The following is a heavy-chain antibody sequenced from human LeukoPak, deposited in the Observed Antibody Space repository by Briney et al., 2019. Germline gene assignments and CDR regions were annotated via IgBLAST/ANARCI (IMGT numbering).Heavy chain of an antibody. J-gene: IGHJ4*02. Sequence: GASVKVSCKASGGTFSSYAISWVRQAPGQGLEWMGGIIPIFGTASYAQKFQGRVTITADESTSTAYMELSSLRSEDTAVYYCARVTGTARCFDYWGQGTLVTVSS. CDR3: ARVTGTARCFDY. V-gene: IGHV1-69*13. D-gene: IGHD6-25*01. CDR2: IIPIFGTA. CDR1: GGTFSSYA.